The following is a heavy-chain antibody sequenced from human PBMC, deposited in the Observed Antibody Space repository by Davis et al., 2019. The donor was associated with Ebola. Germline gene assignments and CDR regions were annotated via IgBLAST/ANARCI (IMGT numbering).Heavy chain of an antibody. CDR3: AREGPDWDTAMVNVYYFDY. CDR1: GFTFSSYA. CDR2: IWYDGSNK. D-gene: IGHD5-18*01. V-gene: IGHV3-33*08. J-gene: IGHJ4*02. Sequence: PGGSLRLSCAASGFTFSSYAMSWVRQAPGKGLEWVAVIWYDGSNKYYADSVKGRFTISRDNSKNTLYLQMNSLRAEDTAVYYCAREGPDWDTAMVNVYYFDYWGQGTLVTVSS.